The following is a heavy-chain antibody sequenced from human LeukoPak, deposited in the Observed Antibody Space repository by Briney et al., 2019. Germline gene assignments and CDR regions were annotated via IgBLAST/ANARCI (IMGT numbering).Heavy chain of an antibody. V-gene: IGHV3-30*18. CDR2: ISYDGSNA. CDR3: AKDLNSRWSLDY. D-gene: IGHD2/OR15-2a*01. J-gene: IGHJ4*02. Sequence: GKSLRLSCEASGFSSNSGMYWVRQAPGKGLEWVAVISYDGSNAYYGDSVKGRFTISRDDSKNTLYLQMNSLRAEDTAVYYCAKDLNSRWSLDYWGQGTLVTVSS. CDR1: GFSSNSG.